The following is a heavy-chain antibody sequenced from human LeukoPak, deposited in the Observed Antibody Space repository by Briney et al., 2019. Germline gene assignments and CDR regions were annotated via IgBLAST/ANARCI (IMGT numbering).Heavy chain of an antibody. D-gene: IGHD3-22*01. CDR2: IYSSGST. J-gene: IGHJ4*02. CDR3: ARSKAYYDSSGYANDC. CDR1: GGSISSYY. Sequence: SKTLSLTCTVSGGSISSYYWSWIRQPAGKGLEWIGRIYSSGSTNYDPSLKSRVTMSVDTSKNQFSLKLSSVTAADTAVYYCARSKAYYDSSGYANDCWGQGTLVTVSS. V-gene: IGHV4-4*07.